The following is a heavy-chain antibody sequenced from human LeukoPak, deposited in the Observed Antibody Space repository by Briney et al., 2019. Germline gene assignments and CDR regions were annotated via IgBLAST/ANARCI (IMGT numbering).Heavy chain of an antibody. D-gene: IGHD6-19*01. CDR1: GFMFHDYA. CDR3: ARESESSGWYDY. J-gene: IGHJ4*02. CDR2: ISGDGGST. Sequence: GGSLRLSCAAPGFMFHDYAIHWVRQAPGKGLEWVSLISGDGGSTFYAASVRGRFTISRDNSKNSLYLQMNSLRSDDTALYYCARESESSGWYDYWGQGTLVTVSS. V-gene: IGHV3-43*02.